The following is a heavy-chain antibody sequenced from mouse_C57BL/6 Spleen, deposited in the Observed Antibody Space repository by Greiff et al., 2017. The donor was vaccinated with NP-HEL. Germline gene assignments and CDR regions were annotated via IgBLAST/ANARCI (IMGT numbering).Heavy chain of an antibody. CDR1: GYTFTDYY. CDR3: ARKLTGTGRLSDY. D-gene: IGHD4-1*01. J-gene: IGHJ2*01. CDR2: INPNNGGT. V-gene: IGHV1-26*01. Sequence: EVQLQQSGPELVKPGASVKISCKASGYTFTDYYMNWVKQSHGKSLEWIGDINPNNGGTSYNQKFKGKATLTVDKSSSTAYMELRSLTSEDSAVYYCARKLTGTGRLSDYWGQGTTLTVSS.